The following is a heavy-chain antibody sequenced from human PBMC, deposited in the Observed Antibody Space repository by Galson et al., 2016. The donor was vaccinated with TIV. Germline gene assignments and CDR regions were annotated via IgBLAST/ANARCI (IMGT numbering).Heavy chain of an antibody. J-gene: IGHJ5*02. V-gene: IGHV1-46*01. CDR3: ARVQRGNTYGYNWFDP. Sequence: SVKVSCKASGYAFTDYYIHWVRQAPGQGLEWMAIINTNGDSTNYSQKFEGRVAVTTDTSTSTVYMVLSSLRSEDTAMYYCARVQRGNTYGYNWFDPWGQGTLVTVSS. CDR2: INTNGDST. CDR1: GYAFTDYY. D-gene: IGHD4-23*01.